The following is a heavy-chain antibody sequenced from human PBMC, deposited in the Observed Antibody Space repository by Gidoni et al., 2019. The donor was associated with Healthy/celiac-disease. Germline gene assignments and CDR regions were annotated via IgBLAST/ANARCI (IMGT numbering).Heavy chain of an antibody. CDR3: TRRVVPAAISPWDY. CDR1: GVTFGDYA. D-gene: IGHD2-2*01. V-gene: IGHV3-49*03. Sequence: EVQLVESGGGLVQPGRSLRLSCTASGVTFGDYAMSWFRQAPGKGLEWVGCIRSKAYGGTTEYAASVKGRFTISRDDSKSIAYLQMNSLKTEDTAVYYCTRRVVPAAISPWDYWGQGTLVTVSS. CDR2: IRSKAYGGTT. J-gene: IGHJ4*02.